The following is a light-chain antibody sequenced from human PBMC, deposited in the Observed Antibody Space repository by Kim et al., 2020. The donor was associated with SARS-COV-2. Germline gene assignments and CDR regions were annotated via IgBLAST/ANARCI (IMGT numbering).Light chain of an antibody. CDR1: QRISSW. J-gene: IGKJ1*01. V-gene: IGKV1-5*01. Sequence: GDRVTITCRASQRISSWLAWYQQKPGKAPKLLIYDASSLESVVPSRFSVSGSGTEFTLTISSLQPDDFATYYCQQYNSYSGTFGQGTKVDI. CDR3: QQYNSYSGT. CDR2: DAS.